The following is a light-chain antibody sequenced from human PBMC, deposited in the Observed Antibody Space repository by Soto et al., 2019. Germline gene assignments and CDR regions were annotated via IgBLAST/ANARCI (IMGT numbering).Light chain of an antibody. CDR3: GSYTTSSNYV. CDR2: DVS. J-gene: IGLJ1*01. Sequence: SALTQSASVSVSPGQSTTISCTGTSSDVGAYNYVSWYQQHPGKAPKLMIYDVSHRPSGVSHRFSGSKSGNTASLTISGLQAEDEADYYCGSYTTSSNYVFGTGTKVTVL. CDR1: SSDVGAYNY. V-gene: IGLV2-14*01.